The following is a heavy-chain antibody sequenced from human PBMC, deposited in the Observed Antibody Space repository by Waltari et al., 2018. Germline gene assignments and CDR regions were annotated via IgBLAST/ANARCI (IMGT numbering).Heavy chain of an antibody. V-gene: IGHV4-38-2*02. D-gene: IGHD5-12*01. Sequence: QVQLQESGPGLVKPSETLSLTCAVSGYSISSGYYWGWIRQPPGKGLEWIGSIYHSGSTDYNPSLKSRGTISVDTSKNQFSLKLSSVTAADTAVYYCARDSRYSGYYYYMDVWGKGTTVTVSS. CDR3: ARDSRYSGYYYYMDV. J-gene: IGHJ6*03. CDR1: GYSISSGYY. CDR2: IYHSGST.